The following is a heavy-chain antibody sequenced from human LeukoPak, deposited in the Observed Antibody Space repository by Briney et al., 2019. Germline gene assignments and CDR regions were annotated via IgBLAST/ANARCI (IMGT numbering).Heavy chain of an antibody. Sequence: ASVKVSCKASGYTFTSYYMHWVRQAPGQGLEWMGIINPSGGSTSYAQKFQGRVTMTRDTSTSTVYMELSSLRSEDTAVYYCARDRENSYYGSSGYFLYYWGQGTLVTVSS. CDR2: INPSGGST. CDR1: GYTFTSYY. J-gene: IGHJ4*02. D-gene: IGHD3-22*01. V-gene: IGHV1-46*01. CDR3: ARDRENSYYGSSGYFLYY.